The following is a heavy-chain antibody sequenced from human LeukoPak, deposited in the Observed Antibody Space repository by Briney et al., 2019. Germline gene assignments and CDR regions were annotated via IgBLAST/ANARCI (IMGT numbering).Heavy chain of an antibody. CDR1: GFTFSTKS. Sequence: PGGSLRLSCAVSGFTFSTKSMNWVRQAPGKGLEWVSYITADSGTTYYADSVKGRFTMSRDNAKNSLYLQMNSLRDEDTAVYYCAKDPGGSSDYWGQGTLVTVSS. CDR3: AKDPGGSSDY. D-gene: IGHD1-26*01. CDR2: ITADSGTT. J-gene: IGHJ4*02. V-gene: IGHV3-48*02.